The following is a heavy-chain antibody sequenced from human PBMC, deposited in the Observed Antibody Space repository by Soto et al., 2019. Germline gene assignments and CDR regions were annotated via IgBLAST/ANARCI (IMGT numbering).Heavy chain of an antibody. CDR1: GFTFNYYW. Sequence: EVQLVESEGGLVQRGGSLRLSCAASGFTFNYYWMHWVRQAPGQGLVWVSHIHSDGSTTTYADSVKGRFTISRDNAKNTMCLQMNSLRAEDTAVYYCVRGDKGGFDLWGQGTTVTVSS. CDR2: IHSDGSTT. V-gene: IGHV3-74*01. D-gene: IGHD2-21*02. J-gene: IGHJ3*01. CDR3: VRGDKGGFDL.